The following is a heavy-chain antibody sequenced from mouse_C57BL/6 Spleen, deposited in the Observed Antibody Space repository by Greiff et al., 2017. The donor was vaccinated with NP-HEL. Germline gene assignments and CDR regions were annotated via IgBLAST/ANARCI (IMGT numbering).Heavy chain of an antibody. V-gene: IGHV1-15*01. Sequence: VQLQQSGAELVRPGASVTLSCKASGYTFTDYEMHWVKQTPVHGLEWIGAIEPETGGTAYNQKFKGKAILTADKSSSTAYMELRSLTSEDSAVYYCTSERDYGSLAMDYWGQGTSVTVSS. J-gene: IGHJ4*01. CDR1: GYTFTDYE. D-gene: IGHD1-1*01. CDR2: IEPETGGT. CDR3: TSERDYGSLAMDY.